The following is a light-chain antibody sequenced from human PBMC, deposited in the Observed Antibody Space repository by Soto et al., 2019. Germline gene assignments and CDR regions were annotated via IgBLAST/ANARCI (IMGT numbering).Light chain of an antibody. CDR1: QSISSS. CDR3: QQYNSYRT. J-gene: IGKJ1*01. CDR2: RAS. V-gene: IGKV1-5*03. Sequence: DIQMTQSPSTLSASVGGRVTITCRASQSISSSLAWYQQKPGKAPKLLIYRASNLQSGVPSRFSGSGSGTEFTLTIISLQPDDFATYYCQQYNSYRTFGQGTKVDIK.